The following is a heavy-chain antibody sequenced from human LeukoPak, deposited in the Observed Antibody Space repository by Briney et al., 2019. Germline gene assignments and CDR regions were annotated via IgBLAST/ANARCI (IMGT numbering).Heavy chain of an antibody. CDR2: IWYDGSNK. D-gene: IGHD2-15*01. CDR3: ARGAYCSGGRCPGAFDI. Sequence: GGTLRLSCAASGFTFSTYAMYWVRQAPGKGLEWVTVIWYDGSNKYYADSVKGRFTISRDNSKNTLYLQMNSLRADDTAVYYCARGAYCSGGRCPGAFDIWGQGTMVTVSS. CDR1: GFTFSTYA. J-gene: IGHJ3*02. V-gene: IGHV3-33*01.